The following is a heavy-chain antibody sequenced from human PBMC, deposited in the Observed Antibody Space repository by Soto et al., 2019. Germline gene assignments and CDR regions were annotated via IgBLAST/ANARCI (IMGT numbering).Heavy chain of an antibody. CDR3: ARGPPRGYCSGGSCYSVPYYYGMDV. J-gene: IGHJ6*02. Sequence: QVQLQQWGAGLLKPSETLSLTCAVYGGSFSGYYWSWIRQPPGKGLEWIGEINHSGSTNYNPSLKGRVTISVDTSKNQFSLKLSSVTAADTAVYYCARGPPRGYCSGGSCYSVPYYYGMDVWGQGTTVTVSS. D-gene: IGHD2-15*01. CDR1: GGSFSGYY. V-gene: IGHV4-34*01. CDR2: INHSGST.